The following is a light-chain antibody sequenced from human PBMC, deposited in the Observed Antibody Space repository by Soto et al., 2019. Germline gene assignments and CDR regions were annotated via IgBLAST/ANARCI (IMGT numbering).Light chain of an antibody. V-gene: IGKV1-5*03. CDR3: QQYNSYPWT. J-gene: IGKJ1*01. CDR2: KAS. Sequence: DIQMTQSPSTLSASVGDRVTITCRASHSISSWLAWYQQKPGKAPKLLICKASSLESGVPSRFSGSGSGTEFTLTISSLQPDDFETYYCQQYNSYPWTFGQGTKVEIK. CDR1: HSISSW.